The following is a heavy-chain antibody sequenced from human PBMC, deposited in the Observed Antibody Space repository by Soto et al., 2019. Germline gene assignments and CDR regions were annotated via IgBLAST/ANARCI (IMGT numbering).Heavy chain of an antibody. J-gene: IGHJ6*02. V-gene: IGHV3-13*05. D-gene: IGHD3-3*01. CDR2: IGTAGDP. CDR1: GFSFSSYD. Sequence: EVQLVESGGGLVQPGGSLRLSCAASGFSFSSYDMHWVRQAAGKGLEWVSAIGTAGDPYYPGSVQGRFSISRENAKNSLYLQMNSLRVGDTAVYYCARARVEFWSATYYYYGMDVWGQGTTVTVSS. CDR3: ARARVEFWSATYYYYGMDV.